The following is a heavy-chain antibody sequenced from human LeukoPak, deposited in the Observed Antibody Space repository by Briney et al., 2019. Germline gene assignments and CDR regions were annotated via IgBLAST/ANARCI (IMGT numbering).Heavy chain of an antibody. CDR2: IYTSGST. D-gene: IGHD6-19*01. CDR1: GGSISIYY. V-gene: IGHV4-4*07. CDR3: ARTQRYSSGWYYQDY. Sequence: TSETLSLTCTVSGGSISIYYWSWIRQPAGKGLEWIGRIYTSGSTNYNPSLKSRVTMSVDTSKNQFSLKLSSVTAADTAVYYCARTQRYSSGWYYQDYWGQGTLVTVSS. J-gene: IGHJ4*02.